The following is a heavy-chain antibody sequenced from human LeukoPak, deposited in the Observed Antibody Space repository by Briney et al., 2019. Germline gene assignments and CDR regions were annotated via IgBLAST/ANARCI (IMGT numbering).Heavy chain of an antibody. CDR2: INHIGSN. D-gene: IGHD3-16*02. J-gene: IGHJ5*02. CDR1: GGSFSGYY. V-gene: IGHV4-34*01. CDR3: ARSLWDQPLLGWFDP. Sequence: PSETLSLTCAVYGGSFSGYYWSWIRQPPGKGLEWIGEINHIGSNNYNPSLKSRVTISVDTSKNQFSLKLSSVTAADTAVYYCARSLWDQPLLGWFDPWGQGTLVTVSS.